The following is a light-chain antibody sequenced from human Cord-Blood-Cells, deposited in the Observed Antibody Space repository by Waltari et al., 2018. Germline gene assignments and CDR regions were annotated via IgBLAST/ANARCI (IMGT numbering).Light chain of an antibody. V-gene: IGLV2-14*01. J-gene: IGLJ2*01. CDR1: SSAVGGYNY. CDR2: EVS. Sequence: QSALTQPASVSGSPGQSITISCTGTSSAVGGYNYVSWYQQHPGKAPKLMIYEVSNRASGLSNRFSGSKSGNTASLTISGLQAEDEADYYCSSYTSSSTVVFGGGTKLTVL. CDR3: SSYTSSSTVV.